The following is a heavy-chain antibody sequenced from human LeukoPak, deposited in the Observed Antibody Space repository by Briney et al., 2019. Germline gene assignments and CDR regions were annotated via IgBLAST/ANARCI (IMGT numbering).Heavy chain of an antibody. D-gene: IGHD1-1*01. J-gene: IGHJ4*02. CDR2: IYYSGST. CDR3: VRGRTGYFDY. CDR1: GGSISSGGYY. V-gene: IGHV4-31*03. Sequence: SETLSLTCTVSGGSISSGGYYWSWIRQHPGKGLEWIGYIYYSGSTYYNPSLKSRVTISVDTSKNQFSLKLSSVTAADTAVYYCVRGRTGYFDYWGQGTRVTVSS.